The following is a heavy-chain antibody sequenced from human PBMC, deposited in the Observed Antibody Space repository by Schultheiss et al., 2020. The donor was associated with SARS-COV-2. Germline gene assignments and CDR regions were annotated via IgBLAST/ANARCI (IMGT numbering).Heavy chain of an antibody. J-gene: IGHJ6*02. Sequence: ASVKVSCKASGYTFTSYHMHWVRQAPGQGLEWMGIINPSGGSTSYAQKFQGRVTMTRDTSTSTVYMELSSLRSEDTAVYYCARGREQWLPRYYYGMDVWGQGTTVTVSS. D-gene: IGHD6-19*01. CDR3: ARGREQWLPRYYYGMDV. V-gene: IGHV1-46*01. CDR2: INPSGGST. CDR1: GYTFTSYH.